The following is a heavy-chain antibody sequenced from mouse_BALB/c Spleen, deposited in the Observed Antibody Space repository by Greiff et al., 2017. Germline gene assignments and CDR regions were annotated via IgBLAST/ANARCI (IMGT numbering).Heavy chain of an antibody. D-gene: IGHD1-1*01. CDR3: ARRLLRHYAMDY. V-gene: IGHV5-6-5*01. J-gene: IGHJ4*01. Sequence: EVQVVESGGGLVKPGGSLKLSCAASGFTFSSYAMSWVRQTPEKRLEWVASISSGGSTYYPDSVKGRFTISRDNARNILYLQMSSLRSEDTAMYYCARRLLRHYAMDYWGQGTSVTVSS. CDR2: ISSGGST. CDR1: GFTFSSYA.